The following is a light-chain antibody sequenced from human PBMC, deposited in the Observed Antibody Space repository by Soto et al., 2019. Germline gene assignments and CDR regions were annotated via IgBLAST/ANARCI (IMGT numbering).Light chain of an antibody. Sequence: QSALTQPASVSGSPGQSITIPCTGSSSDVGGYNYVSWHQQHPGKAPKLMISDVSHRPSGVSSRFSGSKSGNTAFLIISGLQADDEADYYCSSFTRSTPTDVFGTGTKVTVL. CDR2: DVS. J-gene: IGLJ1*01. CDR1: SSDVGGYNY. V-gene: IGLV2-14*01. CDR3: SSFTRSTPTDV.